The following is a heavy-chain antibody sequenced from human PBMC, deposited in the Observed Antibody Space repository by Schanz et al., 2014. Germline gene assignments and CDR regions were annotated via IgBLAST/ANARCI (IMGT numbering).Heavy chain of an antibody. CDR3: AKDAENTAMITDYFDY. D-gene: IGHD5-18*01. CDR2: ITYNGGTT. V-gene: IGHV3-48*01. Sequence: VQLVESGGGLVPPGGSLRLSCAASGITFSSHSFNWVRQAPGKGLEWISYITYNGGTTYYADSVKGRFTISRDNSKTTVYLQMNSLRAEDTAVYYCAKDAENTAMITDYFDYWGQGTLVTVSS. CDR1: GITFSSHS. J-gene: IGHJ4*02.